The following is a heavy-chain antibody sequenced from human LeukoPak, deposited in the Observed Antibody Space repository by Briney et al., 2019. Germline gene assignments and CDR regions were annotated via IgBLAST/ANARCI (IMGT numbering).Heavy chain of an antibody. CDR3: ASPRGDDSGGYYTWYFHH. Sequence: PSETMSLTCTVSGGSITSSSYYWGWIRHPPGKGREGFGSTYYSGSTYYNPSLKSRVTISVDTSKNQFSLKLSSVTAADTAVYFCASPRGDDSGGYYTWYFHHWGQGILVTVSS. CDR1: GGSITSSSYY. CDR2: TYYSGST. D-gene: IGHD3-22*01. J-gene: IGHJ1*01. V-gene: IGHV4-39*07.